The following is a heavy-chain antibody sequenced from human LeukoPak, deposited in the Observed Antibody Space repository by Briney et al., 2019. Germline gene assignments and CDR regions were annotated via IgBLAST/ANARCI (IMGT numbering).Heavy chain of an antibody. V-gene: IGHV4-59*01. D-gene: IGHD6-13*01. CDR2: IYYTGST. J-gene: IGHJ5*02. CDR3: TRYIAAPGSNYFDP. CDR1: GGSISNYY. Sequence: SETLSLTCTVSGGSISNYYWSWIRQPPGKGLEWIGYIYYTGSTSYNPSLKSRDTISLDTSKNQFSLKLSSVTAADTAVYYCTRYIAAPGSNYFDPWGQGTLVTVSS.